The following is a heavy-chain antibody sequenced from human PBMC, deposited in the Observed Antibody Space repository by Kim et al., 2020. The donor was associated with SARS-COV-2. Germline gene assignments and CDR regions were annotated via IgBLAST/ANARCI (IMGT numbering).Heavy chain of an antibody. CDR2: IYYSGST. D-gene: IGHD2-15*01. V-gene: IGHV4-61*01. J-gene: IGHJ5*01. CDR1: GGSVSSGSYY. CDR3: AREGEGYCSGGSCYWF. Sequence: SETLSLTCTVSGGSVSSGSYYWSWIRQPPGKGLEWIGYIYYSGSTNYNPSLKSRVTISVDTSKNQFSLKLSSVTAADTAVYYCAREGEGYCSGGSCYWF.